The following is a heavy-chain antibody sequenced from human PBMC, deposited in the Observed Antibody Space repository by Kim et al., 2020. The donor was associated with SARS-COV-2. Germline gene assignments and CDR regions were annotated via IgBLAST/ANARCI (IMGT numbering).Heavy chain of an antibody. Sequence: GGSLRLSCAASGFTFNTYNMNWVRQAPGRGLEWVSCISSSSSHIYYADTVKGRFTISRDNATNSLYLEMGSLRAEDTAVYYCAADPGGGVTPQYFLHWGQGTLVTVSS. CDR2: ISSSSSHI. V-gene: IGHV3-21*06. CDR1: GFTFNTYN. J-gene: IGHJ1*01. D-gene: IGHD2-21*02. CDR3: AADPGGGVTPQYFLH.